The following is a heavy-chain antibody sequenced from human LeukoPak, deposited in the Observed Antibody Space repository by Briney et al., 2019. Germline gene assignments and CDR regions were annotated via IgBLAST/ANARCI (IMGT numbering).Heavy chain of an antibody. J-gene: IGHJ6*03. D-gene: IGHD6-13*01. CDR2: ISSSSSYI. CDR3: ARDDEGAQLAFYYYYYYMDV. Sequence: GGSLRLSCAASGFTFSSYSMNWVRQAPGKGLEWVSSISSSSSYIYYADSVKGRFTISRDNAKNSLYLQMNSLRGEDTAVYYCARDDEGAQLAFYYYYYYMDVWGKGTTVTVSS. V-gene: IGHV3-21*01. CDR1: GFTFSSYS.